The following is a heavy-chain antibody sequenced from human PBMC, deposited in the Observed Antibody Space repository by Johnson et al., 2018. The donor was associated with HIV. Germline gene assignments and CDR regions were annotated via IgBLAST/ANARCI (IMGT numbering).Heavy chain of an antibody. D-gene: IGHD6-13*01. CDR2: ISGTGGST. J-gene: IGHJ3*02. CDR1: GFTFSIYA. V-gene: IGHV3-23*04. Sequence: VQLVESGGGLVQPGGSLRLSCAASGFTFSIYALSWVRQAPGKGLEWVSVISGTGGSTNYADSVKGRFTISRDNSKNTLYLQMNSLRAEDTAVYYCARSRSTRIAADAFDIWGQGTMVTVSS. CDR3: ARSRSTRIAADAFDI.